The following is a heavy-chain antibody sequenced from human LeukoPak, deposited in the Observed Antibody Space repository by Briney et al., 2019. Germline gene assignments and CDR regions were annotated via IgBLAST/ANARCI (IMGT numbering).Heavy chain of an antibody. CDR1: GNRFTSYW. CDR2: IYPGDSDT. CDR3: ARLTMVRGVIIESY. V-gene: IGHV5-51*01. Sequence: GESLKISCKGSGNRFTSYWIGWVRQMPGKGLEWMGIIYPGDSDTRYSPSFQGQVTISADKSVSTASPQWSSLKASDTAMYYCARLTMVRGVIIESYWGQGTLVTVSS. D-gene: IGHD3-10*01. J-gene: IGHJ4*02.